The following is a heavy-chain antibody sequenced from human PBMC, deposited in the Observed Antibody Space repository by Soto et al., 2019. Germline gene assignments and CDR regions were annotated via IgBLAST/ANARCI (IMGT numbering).Heavy chain of an antibody. D-gene: IGHD3-3*01. CDR1: GYSFTSYW. CDR3: ARRVSTIFGVANREASHYYYYYMDV. Sequence: PGESLKISCKGSGYSFTSYWIGWVRQMPGKGLEWMGIIYPGDSDTRYSPSFQGQVTISADKSISTAYLQWSSLKASDTAMYYCARRVSTIFGVANREASHYYYYYMDVWGKGTTVTVSS. V-gene: IGHV5-51*01. J-gene: IGHJ6*03. CDR2: IYPGDSDT.